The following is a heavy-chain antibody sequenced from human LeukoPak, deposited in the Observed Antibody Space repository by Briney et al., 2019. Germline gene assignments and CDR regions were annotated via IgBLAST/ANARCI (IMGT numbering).Heavy chain of an antibody. CDR2: ISSGGGTI. J-gene: IGHJ4*02. D-gene: IGHD3-22*01. CDR3: ARIRADSSGYYYKYFDF. Sequence: GGSLRLSCVVSGFTFSIYEMNWVRQAPGKGLERVSYISSGGGTIYYADSVKGRFTISRDNAKNSLYLQMNSLRAEDTAVYYCARIRADSSGYYYKYFDFWGQGTLVTVSS. V-gene: IGHV3-48*03. CDR1: GFTFSIYE.